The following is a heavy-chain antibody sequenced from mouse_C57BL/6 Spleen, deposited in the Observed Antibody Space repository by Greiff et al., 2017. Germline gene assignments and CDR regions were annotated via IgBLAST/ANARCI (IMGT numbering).Heavy chain of an antibody. CDR1: GFTFSSYG. D-gene: IGHD2-3*01. CDR2: ISSGGSYT. CDR3: ARPDGYYEGWFAY. Sequence: EVQLVESGGDLVKPGGSLKLSCAASGFTFSSYGMSWVRQTPDKRLEWVATISSGGSYTYYPDSVKGRFTISRDNAKNTLYLQMSRLKSEDKAMYYWARPDGYYEGWFAYWGQGTLVTVSA. J-gene: IGHJ3*01. V-gene: IGHV5-6*01.